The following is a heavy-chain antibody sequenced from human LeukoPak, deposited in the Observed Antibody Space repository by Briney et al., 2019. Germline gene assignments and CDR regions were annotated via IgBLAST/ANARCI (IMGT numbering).Heavy chain of an antibody. CDR1: GDSVSINSAA. CDR2: TYYRSKGYN. V-gene: IGHV6-1*01. D-gene: IGHD3-16*02. J-gene: IGHJ6*03. CDR3: ARAQSIDDYVWGSYHSYYYYYYMDV. Sequence: SPTLSLTFAISGDSVSINSAAWNWIRQSPSRGLEWLGRTYYRSKGYNDYAVSVKSRITINPDTSKNQFSLQLNSVTPEDTAVYYCARAQSIDDYVWGSYHSYYYYYYMDVWGKGTTVTVSS.